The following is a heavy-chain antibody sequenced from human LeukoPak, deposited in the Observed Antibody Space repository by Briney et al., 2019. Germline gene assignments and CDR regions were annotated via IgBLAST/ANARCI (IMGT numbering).Heavy chain of an antibody. D-gene: IGHD2-2*01. CDR2: INAGNGNT. CDR1: GYTFTSYA. V-gene: IGHV1-3*01. Sequence: ASVKVSCKASGYTFTSYAMHWVRQAPGQRLEWMGWINAGNGNTKYSQKFQARVTITRDTSASTAYMELSSLRSEDTAVYYCARSMSSTSCIGYWGQGTLVTVSS. J-gene: IGHJ4*02. CDR3: ARSMSSTSCIGY.